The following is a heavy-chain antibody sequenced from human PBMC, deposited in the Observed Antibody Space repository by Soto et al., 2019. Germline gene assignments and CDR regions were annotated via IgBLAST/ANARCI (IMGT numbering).Heavy chain of an antibody. Sequence: QLQLQESGPGLVKPSETLSLTCTVSGGSISSSSYYWGWIRQPPGKGLEWIGSIYYSGSTYYNPSLKSPVTIPVDTSKNQFALKLSSVTAADTAVYYCARLGIAYALGEYFQHWGQGTLVTVSS. CDR3: ARLGIAYALGEYFQH. CDR2: IYYSGST. D-gene: IGHD6-13*01. J-gene: IGHJ1*01. V-gene: IGHV4-39*01. CDR1: GGSISSSSYY.